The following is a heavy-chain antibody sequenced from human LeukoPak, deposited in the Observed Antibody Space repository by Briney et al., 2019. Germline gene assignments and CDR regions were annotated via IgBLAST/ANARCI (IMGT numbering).Heavy chain of an antibody. CDR3: AKDAAGPEY. J-gene: IGHJ4*02. Sequence: GGSLRLSCAASGFTFSRYAMSWVRQAPGKGLEWVSTISNSGGSTYYADSVKGRFTISRDNSRNTLYLQTNSLRAEDTAVYYCAKDAAGPEYWGQGTLVTVSS. CDR2: ISNSGGST. V-gene: IGHV3-23*01. D-gene: IGHD6-13*01. CDR1: GFTFSRYA.